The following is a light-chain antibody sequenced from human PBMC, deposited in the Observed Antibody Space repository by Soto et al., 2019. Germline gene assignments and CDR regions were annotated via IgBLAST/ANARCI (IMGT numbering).Light chain of an antibody. J-gene: IGKJ1*01. CDR3: QQYNNWPPWT. Sequence: ETVMTQSPATLSVSPGERATLSCRASQSVGSNLAWYQQKPAQAPRLLIYGAFTRATGIPARFSGSGSGTEFTLTISSLQSEDFAVYYCQQYNNWPPWTFGQGTKVDIK. CDR2: GAF. V-gene: IGKV3-15*01. CDR1: QSVGSN.